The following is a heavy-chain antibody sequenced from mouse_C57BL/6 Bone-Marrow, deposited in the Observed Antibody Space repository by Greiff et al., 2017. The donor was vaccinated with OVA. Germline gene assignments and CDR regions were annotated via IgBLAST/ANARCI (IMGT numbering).Heavy chain of an antibody. J-gene: IGHJ1*03. CDR3: ARKPPDGYYGYWYFDV. CDR1: GYAFSSYW. CDR2: IYPGDGDT. V-gene: IGHV1-80*01. Sequence: QVQLQQSGAELVKPGASVKISCKASGYAFSSYWMNWVKQRPGKGLAWIGQIYPGDGDTNYNGKFKGKATLTADKSSSTAYMQLSSLTAEDSAVYFCARKPPDGYYGYWYFDVWGTGTTVTVSS. D-gene: IGHD2-3*01.